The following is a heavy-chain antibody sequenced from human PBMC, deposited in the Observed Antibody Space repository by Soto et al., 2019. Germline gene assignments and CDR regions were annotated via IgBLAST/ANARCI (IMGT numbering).Heavy chain of an antibody. D-gene: IGHD3-9*01. V-gene: IGHV1-24*01. Sequence: ASVKVSCKASGYTFTGYYMHWVRQAPGQGLEWMGGFDPDNGETNYAQKFQGRVTMTEDTSTNTAYMELSSLRSEDTAVYYCATAYYDILTGYRGYYYYMDVWGKGTTVTVSS. CDR3: ATAYYDILTGYRGYYYYMDV. J-gene: IGHJ6*03. CDR2: FDPDNGET. CDR1: GYTFTGYY.